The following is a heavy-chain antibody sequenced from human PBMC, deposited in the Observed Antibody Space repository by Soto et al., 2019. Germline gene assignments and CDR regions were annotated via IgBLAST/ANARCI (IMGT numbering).Heavy chain of an antibody. D-gene: IGHD1-26*01. CDR3: ARGGSLYWYFDL. V-gene: IGHV1-3*01. J-gene: IGHJ2*01. CDR1: GYNFTNYA. CDR2: INAGNGNT. Sequence: WASVKFSCKASGYNFTNYAMHWVRQAPGQRLEWMGWINAGNGNTKYSQKFQGRVTITRDTSASTAYMELSSLRSEDTAVYYCARGGSLYWYFDLWGRGTLVTVSS.